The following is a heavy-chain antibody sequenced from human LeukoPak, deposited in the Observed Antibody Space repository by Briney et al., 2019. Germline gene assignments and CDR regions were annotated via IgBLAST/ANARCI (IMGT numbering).Heavy chain of an antibody. Sequence: GGSLRLSCAASGFTVSSNYMSWVRQAPGKGLEWVAFIRYDGSNKYYADSVKGRFTISRDNSKNTLYLQMNSLRAEDTAVYYCAKDFPLLYGSNYGGNSENWFDPWGQGALVTVSS. CDR1: GFTVSSNY. V-gene: IGHV3-30*02. D-gene: IGHD4-23*01. CDR2: IRYDGSNK. J-gene: IGHJ5*02. CDR3: AKDFPLLYGSNYGGNSENWFDP.